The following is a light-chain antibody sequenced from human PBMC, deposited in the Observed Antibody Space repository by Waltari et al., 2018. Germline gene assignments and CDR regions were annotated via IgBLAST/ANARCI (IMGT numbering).Light chain of an antibody. CDR3: GAWDASLNGYV. V-gene: IGLV1-44*01. CDR1: SSNIGSNV. CDR2: SSN. J-gene: IGLJ1*01. Sequence: QSLLTQPPSASGTPGQRVTISCSGSSSNIGSNVVNWYQQLPGTAPKLLIHSSNQRPSGVPDRFSGSKSGTSASLAISGLQSEDEADYHCGAWDASLNGYVFGTGTKVTVL.